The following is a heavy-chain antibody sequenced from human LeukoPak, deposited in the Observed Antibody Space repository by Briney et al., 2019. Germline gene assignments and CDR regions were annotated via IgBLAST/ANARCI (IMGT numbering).Heavy chain of an antibody. J-gene: IGHJ4*02. D-gene: IGHD3-22*01. V-gene: IGHV1-2*06. CDR1: GYTFTGYY. Sequence: ASVKVSYKXSGYTFTGYYMHWVRQAPGQGLEWMGRTDPNSGGTSYAQKFQGRVTMTRDTSISAAYMELSGLRSDDTAVYYCARDYDSSGYYYANYWGQGTLVTVSS. CDR3: ARDYDSSGYYYANY. CDR2: TDPNSGGT.